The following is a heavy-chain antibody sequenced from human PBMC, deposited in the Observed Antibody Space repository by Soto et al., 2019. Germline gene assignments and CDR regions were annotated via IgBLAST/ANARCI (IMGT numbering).Heavy chain of an antibody. D-gene: IGHD2-21*02. Sequence: GGSLRLSCAASGFTFDDYAIHWVRQAPGKGLEWVSLISWDGGSTYYADSVKGRFTISRDNSKNSLYLQMNSLRAEDTALYYCAKDLDGGNSLYYYYGMDVWGQGTTVTVSS. CDR3: AKDLDGGNSLYYYYGMDV. CDR2: ISWDGGST. V-gene: IGHV3-43D*04. CDR1: GFTFDDYA. J-gene: IGHJ6*02.